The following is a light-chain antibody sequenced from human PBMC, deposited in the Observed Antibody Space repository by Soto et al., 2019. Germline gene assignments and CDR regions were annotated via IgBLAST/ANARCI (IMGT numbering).Light chain of an antibody. CDR2: RNN. V-gene: IGLV1-47*01. Sequence: QSVLTQPPSASGTPGQRVTISCSGSSSNIGSNYVYWYQQLPGTAPKLLIYRNNQRPSGVPDRFSGSKSGTSASLAISGLRSEDEADYYCNSYSSSTFYVFGTGTKVTVL. J-gene: IGLJ1*01. CDR1: SSNIGSNY. CDR3: NSYSSSTFYV.